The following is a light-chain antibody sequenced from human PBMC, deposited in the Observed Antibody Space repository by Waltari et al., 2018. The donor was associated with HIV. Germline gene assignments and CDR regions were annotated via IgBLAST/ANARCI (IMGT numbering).Light chain of an antibody. J-gene: IGKJ4*01. CDR1: QSVSSN. V-gene: IGKV3-15*01. CDR2: GAS. Sequence: EIVMTQSPATLSVSPGERAALSCRASQSVSSNLAWYQQKPGQAPRLLIYGASTRATGIPVRFSGSGSGTEFTLTISSLQPEDFATYYCHQSYTTPPTFGGGTKVDIK. CDR3: HQSYTTPPT.